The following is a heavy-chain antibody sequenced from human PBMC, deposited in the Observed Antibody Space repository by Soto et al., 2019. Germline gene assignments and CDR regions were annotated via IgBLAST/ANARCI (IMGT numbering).Heavy chain of an antibody. Sequence: QVQLQESGPGLVKPSGTLSLTCTVSGGSISSYYWSWIRQPPGKGLEWIGYIYYSGSTNYNPSPKSRVTISVDTSKNQFSLKLSSVTAADTAVYYCARDRWGEDGSGSYSLDYWGQGTLVTVSS. D-gene: IGHD3-10*01. J-gene: IGHJ4*02. CDR1: GGSISSYY. CDR3: ARDRWGEDGSGSYSLDY. CDR2: IYYSGST. V-gene: IGHV4-59*01.